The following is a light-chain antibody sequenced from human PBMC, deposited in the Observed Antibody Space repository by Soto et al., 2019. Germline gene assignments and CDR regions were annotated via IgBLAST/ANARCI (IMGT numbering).Light chain of an antibody. J-gene: IGKJ1*01. CDR1: QGIRND. CDR3: LLSSFLPCT. CDR2: AAS. Sequence: IKMYMSPFSLSATVGDRVTITCRASQGIRNDLGWYQQKPGKAPKLLIYAASSLQSGVPSRFSGSGSGTDFTLTIISLQPEDFTPYYCLLSSFLPCTFAQG. V-gene: IGKV1-6*01.